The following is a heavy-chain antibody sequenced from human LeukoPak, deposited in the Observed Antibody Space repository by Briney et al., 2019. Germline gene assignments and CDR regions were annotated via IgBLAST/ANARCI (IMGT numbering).Heavy chain of an antibody. CDR2: ISSSGSTI. CDR3: ARDKRKGIVGSTKSYFDY. CDR1: GFTFSSYE. Sequence: GGSLRLSCAASGFTFSSYEMNWVRQAPGKGLEWVSYISSSGSTIYYADSVKGRFTISRDSAKNSLYLQMNSLRAEDTAVYYCARDKRKGIVGSTKSYFDYWGQGTLVTVSS. J-gene: IGHJ4*02. V-gene: IGHV3-48*03. D-gene: IGHD1-26*01.